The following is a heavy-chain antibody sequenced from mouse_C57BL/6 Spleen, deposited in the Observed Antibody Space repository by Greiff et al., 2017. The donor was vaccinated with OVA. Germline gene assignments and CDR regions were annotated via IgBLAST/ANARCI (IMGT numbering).Heavy chain of an antibody. J-gene: IGHJ1*03. Sequence: EVQLQESGGGLVKPGGSLKLSCAASGFTFSSYAMSWVRQTPEKRLEWVATISDGGSYTYYPDNVKGRFTISRDNAKNNLYLQMSHLKSEDTAMYYCAREGSTVVPWYFDVWGTGTTVTVSS. D-gene: IGHD1-1*01. CDR3: AREGSTVVPWYFDV. V-gene: IGHV5-4*01. CDR1: GFTFSSYA. CDR2: ISDGGSYT.